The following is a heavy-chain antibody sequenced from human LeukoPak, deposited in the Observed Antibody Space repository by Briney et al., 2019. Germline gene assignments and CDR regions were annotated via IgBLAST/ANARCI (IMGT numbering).Heavy chain of an antibody. D-gene: IGHD6-13*01. V-gene: IGHV3-7*02. CDR3: GSSHRNSWYGIDN. Sequence: QAGGSLRLSCAASGFIFSDSWMTWVRQSPGKGLQWVASIHQDAGEKQYVDSVRGRFTISRDNAKNSLYLQMNSLRAEDTAVYSCGSSHRNSWYGIDNWGQGTLVTVSS. CDR1: GFIFSDSW. CDR2: IHQDAGEK. J-gene: IGHJ4*02.